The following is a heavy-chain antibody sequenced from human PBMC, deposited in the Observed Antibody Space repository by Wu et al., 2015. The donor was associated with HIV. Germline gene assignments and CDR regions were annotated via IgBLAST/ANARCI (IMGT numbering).Heavy chain of an antibody. V-gene: IGHV1-69*13. CDR3: ARDQGVRYCSGASCYASFDY. D-gene: IGHD2-2*01. J-gene: IGHJ4*02. Sequence: QVQLVQSGAEVKKPGSSVRVSCKVSGNTLTSYAISWVRQAPGQGLEWMGRIIPISGTSNYSQKFQGRVTITADESTTTVYMDLSSLTSEDTALYYCARDQGVRYCSGASCYASFDYWGQGTLVTVSS. CDR2: IIPISGTS. CDR1: GNTLTSYA.